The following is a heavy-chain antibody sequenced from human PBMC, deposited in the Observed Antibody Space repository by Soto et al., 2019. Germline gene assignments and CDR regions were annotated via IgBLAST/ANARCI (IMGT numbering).Heavy chain of an antibody. CDR1: GFPFSIYS. J-gene: IGHJ4*02. Sequence: EVQLVESGGGLVQPGGSLRLTCVASGFPFSIYSMNWVRQAQGKGLEWSSYITSDTNTIKYADSVKGRFTISRDNAKHLVYLQMNSLRDEDTAVYFCARSVEGHFDYWGQGTVVTVSS. V-gene: IGHV3-48*02. D-gene: IGHD6-19*01. CDR3: ARSVEGHFDY. CDR2: ITSDTNTI.